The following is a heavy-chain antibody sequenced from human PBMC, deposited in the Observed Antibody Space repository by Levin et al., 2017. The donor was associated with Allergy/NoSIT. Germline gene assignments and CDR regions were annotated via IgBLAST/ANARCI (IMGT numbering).Heavy chain of an antibody. Sequence: ASVKVSCKASGYSFTNYEIYWVRQATGQGLEWMGWMNPDSGDTGYAQKFQGRVTMPRDTFISTAYLEVSSLRSEDTALYYCTRGRYFDNSGFSYVLCAFDFWGRGTRVTVAS. CDR3: TRGRYFDNSGFSYVLCAFDF. CDR2: MNPDSGDT. V-gene: IGHV1-8*02. D-gene: IGHD3-22*01. CDR1: GYSFTNYE. J-gene: IGHJ3*01.